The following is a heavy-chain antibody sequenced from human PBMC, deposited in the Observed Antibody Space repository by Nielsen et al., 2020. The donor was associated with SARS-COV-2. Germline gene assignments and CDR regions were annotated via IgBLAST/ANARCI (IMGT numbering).Heavy chain of an antibody. D-gene: IGHD3-9*01. V-gene: IGHV4-59*01. CDR3: ARDRRDLVADYYLDQSFYGLDV. CDR2: IYYSGST. Sequence: RQAPGKGLEWIGYIYYSGSTSYNPSLKSRVTISLDTTKKQFSLKVTSVTAADTAVYYCARDRRDLVADYYLDQSFYGLDVWGQGTTVTVSS. J-gene: IGHJ6*02.